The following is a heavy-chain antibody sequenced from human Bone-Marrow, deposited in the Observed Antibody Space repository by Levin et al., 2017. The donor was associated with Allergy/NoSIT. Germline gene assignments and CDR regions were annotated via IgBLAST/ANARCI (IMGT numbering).Heavy chain of an antibody. CDR1: GDSISSSNW. D-gene: IGHD6-19*01. Sequence: SETLSLTCAVSGDSISSSNWWSWVRRPPGKGLEWIGEVYQSGRTNYSPSLKSRVTISVDRSKNQFSLKVTSLTAADTAVYYCAGDPTQYSSGWYAAFKEIKWGQGTLVTVSS. J-gene: IGHJ4*02. CDR2: VYQSGRT. CDR3: AGDPTQYSSGWYAAFKEIK. V-gene: IGHV4-4*02.